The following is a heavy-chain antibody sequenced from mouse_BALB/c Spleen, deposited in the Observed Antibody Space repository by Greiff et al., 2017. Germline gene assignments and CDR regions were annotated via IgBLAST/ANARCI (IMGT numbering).Heavy chain of an antibody. CDR1: GFNIKDYY. V-gene: IGHV14-4*02. J-gene: IGHJ4*01. Sequence: VQLQQSGAELVRSGASVKLSCTASGFNIKDYYMHWVKQRPEQGLEWIGWIDPENGDTEYAPKFQGKATMTADTSSNTAYLQLSSLTSEDTAVYYCNGPTMITRGGNYYAMDYWGQGTSVTVSS. D-gene: IGHD2-4*01. CDR2: IDPENGDT. CDR3: NGPTMITRGGNYYAMDY.